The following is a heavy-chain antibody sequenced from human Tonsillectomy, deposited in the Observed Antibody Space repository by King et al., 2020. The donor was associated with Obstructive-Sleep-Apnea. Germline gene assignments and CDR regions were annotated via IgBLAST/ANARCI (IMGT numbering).Heavy chain of an antibody. V-gene: IGHV4-39*07. J-gene: IGHJ4*02. CDR1: GGSISSSSYY. CDR2: IYYSGST. Sequence: MQLQESGPGLVKPSETLSLTCTVSGGSISSSSYYWGWIRQTPGKGLEWIGSIYYSGSTYYNPSLKSRVTITVDTSKNQFSLKLSSVTAADTAVYYCARDRGVGWELIRTAPCYFDYWGQGTLVTVSS. CDR3: ARDRGVGWELIRTAPCYFDY. D-gene: IGHD1-26*01.